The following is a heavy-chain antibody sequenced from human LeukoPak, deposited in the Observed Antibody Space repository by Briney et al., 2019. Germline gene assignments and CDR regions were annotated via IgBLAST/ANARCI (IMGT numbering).Heavy chain of an antibody. D-gene: IGHD5-12*01. CDR1: GGTFSSYT. V-gene: IGHV1-69*02. J-gene: IGHJ4*02. CDR2: IIPILGIA. Sequence: GASVKVSCKASGGTFSSYTISWVRQAPGQGLEWMGRIIPILGIANYAQKFQGRVTITADKSTSAAYMELSSLRSEDTAVYYCAISIVATILDYWGQGTLVTVSS. CDR3: AISIVATILDY.